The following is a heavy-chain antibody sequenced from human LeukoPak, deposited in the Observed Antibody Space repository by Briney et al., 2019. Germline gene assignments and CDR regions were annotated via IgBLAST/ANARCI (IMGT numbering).Heavy chain of an antibody. J-gene: IGHJ4*02. Sequence: GGSLRLSCVASGFTFSNYAMSWVRQAPGKGLEWVSAITGSGGITYYADSVKGRFAISRDNSKNTLYLQMNSLRAEDTAVYYCAKWGDYDVLTGYYDPDYWGQGTLVTVSS. CDR3: AKWGDYDVLTGYYDPDY. V-gene: IGHV3-23*01. D-gene: IGHD3-9*01. CDR2: ITGSGGIT. CDR1: GFTFSNYA.